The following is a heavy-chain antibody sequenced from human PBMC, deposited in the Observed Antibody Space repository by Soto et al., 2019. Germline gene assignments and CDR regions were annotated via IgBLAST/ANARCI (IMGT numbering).Heavy chain of an antibody. CDR2: IYYSGST. CDR1: GCSMRSGGYY. CDR3: ARSADYGGKSVIIGY. Sequence: ILSLTCAVSGCSMRSGGYYWSWIRQHPGKGLEWIGYIYYSGSTYYNPSLKSRVTISVDTSKNQFSLKLSSMTAADTAVYYCARSADYGGKSVIIGYWRQVTLVTFPS. D-gene: IGHD4-17*01. V-gene: IGHV4-31*11. J-gene: IGHJ4*02.